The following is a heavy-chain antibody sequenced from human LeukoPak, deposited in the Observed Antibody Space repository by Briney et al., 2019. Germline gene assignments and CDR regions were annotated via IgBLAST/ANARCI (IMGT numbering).Heavy chain of an antibody. V-gene: IGHV1-18*01. D-gene: IGHD1-26*01. CDR2: ISAYNGNT. Sequence: GASVKVSCKASGYTFTSYGISWVRQAPGQGLEWMGWISAYNGNTNYARKLQGRVTMTTDTSTSTAYMELRSLRSDDTAVYYCARAPPAVGATLFDYWGQGTLVTVSS. CDR3: ARAPPAVGATLFDY. J-gene: IGHJ4*02. CDR1: GYTFTSYG.